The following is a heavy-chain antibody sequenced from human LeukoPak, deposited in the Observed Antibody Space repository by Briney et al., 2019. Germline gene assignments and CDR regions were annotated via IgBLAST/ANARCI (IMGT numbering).Heavy chain of an antibody. CDR1: GFTFSSYG. CDR2: IWYDGSNK. V-gene: IGHV3-33*01. J-gene: IGHJ4*02. Sequence: PGGSLRLSCAASGFTFSSYGMHWVRQAPGKGLEWVAVIWYDGSNKYYADSVKGRFTISRDNSKNTLYLQMNSLRAEDTALYYCARYGHGLGFDYWGQGTLVTVSS. CDR3: ARYGHGLGFDY. D-gene: IGHD2-8*01.